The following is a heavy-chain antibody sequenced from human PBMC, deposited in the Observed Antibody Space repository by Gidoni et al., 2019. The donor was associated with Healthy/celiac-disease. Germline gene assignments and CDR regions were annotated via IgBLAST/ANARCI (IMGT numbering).Heavy chain of an antibody. D-gene: IGHD1-26*01. J-gene: IGHJ4*02. V-gene: IGHV3-15*01. Sequence: EVQLVESGGGLVKPGGSLRLSCAASGFTFSNAWMSWVRQAPEKGLEWVGRIKSKTDGGTTDYAAPVKGRFTISRDDSKNTLYLQMNSLKTEDTAVYYCTTAVSVSEGGSYYSYFDYWGQGTLVTVSS. CDR1: GFTFSNAW. CDR3: TTAVSVSEGGSYYSYFDY. CDR2: IKSKTDGGTT.